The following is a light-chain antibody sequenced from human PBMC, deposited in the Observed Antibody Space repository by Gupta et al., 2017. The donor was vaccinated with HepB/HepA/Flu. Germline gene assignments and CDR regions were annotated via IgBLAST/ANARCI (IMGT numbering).Light chain of an antibody. V-gene: IGKV1-39*01. CDR2: AAS. CDR1: QSISSY. J-gene: IGKJ1*01. CDR3: QQNYSTPPYT. Sequence: DIQMTQSPSSLSASVGDRVTITCRASQSISSYLNWYQQKPGKAPKLLIYAASSLQSGVPSRFSGSGSGTDFTLTISSLQPEDFATYYCQQNYSTPPYTFGQGTKVEIK.